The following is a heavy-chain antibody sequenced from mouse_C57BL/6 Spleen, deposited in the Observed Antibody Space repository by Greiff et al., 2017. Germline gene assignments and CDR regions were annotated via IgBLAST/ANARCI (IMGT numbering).Heavy chain of an antibody. Sequence: QVQLQQSGAELVRPGASVTLSCKASGYTFTDYEMPWVKQTPVHGLEWIGAIDPETGGTAYNQKFKGKAILTADKSSSTAYMELRSLTSEDSAVYYCTRDDYGFDYWGQGTTLTVSS. CDR3: TRDDYGFDY. V-gene: IGHV1-15*01. J-gene: IGHJ2*01. D-gene: IGHD2-4*01. CDR2: IDPETGGT. CDR1: GYTFTDYE.